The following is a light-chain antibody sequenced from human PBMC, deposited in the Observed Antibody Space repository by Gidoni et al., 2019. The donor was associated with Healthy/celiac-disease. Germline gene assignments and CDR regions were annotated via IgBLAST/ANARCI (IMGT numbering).Light chain of an antibody. CDR1: SGYSNYK. CDR2: VGTGGIVG. CDR3: GADHGSGSNFVFWV. V-gene: IGLV9-49*01. J-gene: IGLJ3*02. Sequence: QPVLPQPPSASASLGASVTLTCPLSSGYSNYKVDWYPQRPGKGPRFVMRVGTGGIVGSKGDGIPYRFSVLGSGLNRYLTIKNSQEEDESDYHCGADHGSGSNFVFWVFGGGTKLTVL.